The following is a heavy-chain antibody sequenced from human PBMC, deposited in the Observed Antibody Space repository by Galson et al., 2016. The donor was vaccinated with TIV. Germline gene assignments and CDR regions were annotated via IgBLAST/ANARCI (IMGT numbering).Heavy chain of an antibody. CDR3: AKDRNTAMETYYWYYGMDV. Sequence: SCKASGGSFSSHVFSWVRQAPGQGLEWMGGIIPLFSTANYAQKFQGRVTITADESTSTAYMELTSLRYDDTAIYYCAKDRNTAMETYYWYYGMDVWGQGTTVTVSS. CDR1: GGSFSSHV. J-gene: IGHJ6*02. D-gene: IGHD5-18*01. V-gene: IGHV1-69*01. CDR2: IIPLFSTA.